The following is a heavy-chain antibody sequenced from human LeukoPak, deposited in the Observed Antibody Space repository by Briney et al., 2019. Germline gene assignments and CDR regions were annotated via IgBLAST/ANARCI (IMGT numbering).Heavy chain of an antibody. V-gene: IGHV1-18*01. J-gene: IGHJ4*02. CDR3: ARERGSLGYCTTGVCYSDY. D-gene: IGHD2-8*01. CDR2: ISAYNGNT. CDR1: GYTFTSYD. Sequence: GASVKVSCKASGYTFTSYDINWVRQAPGQGLEWMGWISAYNGNTNYAQKLQDRVTMTTDTSTTTAYRELRSLRSDDTAVYYCARERGSLGYCTTGVCYSDYWGQGTLVTVSS.